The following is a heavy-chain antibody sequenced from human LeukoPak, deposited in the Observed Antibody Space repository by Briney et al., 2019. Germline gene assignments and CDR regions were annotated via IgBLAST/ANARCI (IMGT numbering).Heavy chain of an antibody. J-gene: IGHJ4*02. V-gene: IGHV3-53*01. CDR2: TYTDGNT. Sequence: GGSLRLSCAASGFSVSGDNMSWVRQAPGKGLEWVSVTYTDGNTYYADSVKGRFTISRDNSKNTLYLQMNSLRAEDTAVYYCARHHFYSSSWYLGFDYWGQGTLVTVSS. D-gene: IGHD6-13*01. CDR1: GFSVSGDN. CDR3: ARHHFYSSSWYLGFDY.